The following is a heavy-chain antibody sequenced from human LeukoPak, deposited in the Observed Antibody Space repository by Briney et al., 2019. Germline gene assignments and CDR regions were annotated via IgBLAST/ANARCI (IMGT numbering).Heavy chain of an antibody. CDR1: GFTFSSYA. Sequence: GGSLRLSCAASGFTFSSYAMSWVRQAPGKGLEGVSAISGSGGSTYYADSVKGRFTISRDNSKNTLYLQMNSLRAEDTAVYYRAKLCSSCPNPTFHYWGQGTLVTVFS. V-gene: IGHV3-23*01. CDR2: ISGSGGST. J-gene: IGHJ4*02. CDR3: AKLCSSCPNPTFHY. D-gene: IGHD6-13*01.